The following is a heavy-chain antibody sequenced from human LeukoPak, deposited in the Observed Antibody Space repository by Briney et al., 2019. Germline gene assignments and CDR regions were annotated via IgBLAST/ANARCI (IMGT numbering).Heavy chain of an antibody. CDR2: IYYSGST. J-gene: IGHJ4*02. Sequence: SETLSLTCTVSGGSISSSSYYWGWIRQPPGKGLEWIGSIYYSGSTYYNPPLKSRVTISVDTSKNQFSLKLSSVTAADTAVYYCARRVDYYDSSGYYHHFDYWGQGTLVTVSS. V-gene: IGHV4-39*01. CDR3: ARRVDYYDSSGYYHHFDY. CDR1: GGSISSSSYY. D-gene: IGHD3-22*01.